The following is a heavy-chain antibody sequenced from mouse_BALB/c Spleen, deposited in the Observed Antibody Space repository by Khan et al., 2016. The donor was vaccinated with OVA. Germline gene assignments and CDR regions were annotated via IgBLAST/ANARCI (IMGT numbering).Heavy chain of an antibody. CDR1: GFNIKDTY. Sequence: VRLQQSGAELVKPGASVKLSCTASGFNIKDTYMHWVKQRPEQGLEWIGRIDPANGNTKYDPKFQGKATITADTSSNTAYLQLSSLTSEDTAGYYWARNSPYYYGSTFGYWGQGTTLTVSS. V-gene: IGHV14-3*02. J-gene: IGHJ2*01. D-gene: IGHD1-1*01. CDR3: ARNSPYYYGSTFGY. CDR2: IDPANGNT.